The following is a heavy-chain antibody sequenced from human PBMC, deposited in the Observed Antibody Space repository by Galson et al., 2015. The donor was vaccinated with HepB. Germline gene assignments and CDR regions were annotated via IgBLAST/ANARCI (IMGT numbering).Heavy chain of an antibody. Sequence: LRLSCAASGFTFTAFPIHWVRQAPGKGLEWLALMSYDGNKKYYADSVKGRFTISRDNSKNTLYLQMSSLRPEDTAVYYCARTGSGMLSPFEFWGQGTLVTVSS. D-gene: IGHD3-16*01. CDR1: GFTFTAFP. CDR2: MSYDGNKK. V-gene: IGHV3-30*04. J-gene: IGHJ4*02. CDR3: ARTGSGMLSPFEF.